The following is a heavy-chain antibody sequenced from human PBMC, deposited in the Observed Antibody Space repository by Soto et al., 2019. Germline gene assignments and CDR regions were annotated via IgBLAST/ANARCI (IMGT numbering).Heavy chain of an antibody. CDR1: GFTFSSYA. D-gene: IGHD6-13*01. CDR3: AKDLGYSRNI. J-gene: IGHJ3*02. CDR2: ISASGGNT. V-gene: IGHV3-23*01. Sequence: SLRLSCAVSGFTFSSYAMSWVRQAPGKGLEWVSVISASGGNTYYADSVKGRFTISRDNSKNTLYLQMNSLRAEDTAVYYCAKDLGYSRNIWGQGTMVTVSS.